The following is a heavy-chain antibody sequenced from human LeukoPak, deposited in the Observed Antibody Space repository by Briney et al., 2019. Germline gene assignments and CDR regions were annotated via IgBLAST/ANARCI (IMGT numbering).Heavy chain of an antibody. CDR1: GFTFSSYS. J-gene: IGHJ3*02. Sequence: PGGSLRLSCAASGFTFSSYSMNWVRQAPGKGLEWVSYISSSSSTIYYADSVKGRFTISRDNAKNSLYLQMNSLRAEDTAVYYCARARPIVVVPAAPGGAFDIWGQGTMVTVSS. CDR2: ISSSSSTI. D-gene: IGHD2-2*01. V-gene: IGHV3-48*04. CDR3: ARARPIVVVPAAPGGAFDI.